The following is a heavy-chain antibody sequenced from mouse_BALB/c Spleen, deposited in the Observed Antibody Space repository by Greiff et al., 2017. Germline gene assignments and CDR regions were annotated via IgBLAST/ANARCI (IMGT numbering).Heavy chain of an antibody. CDR2: IWTGGGT. CDR3: VRDGDDGYPYAMDY. V-gene: IGHV2-9-2*01. J-gene: IGHJ4*01. Sequence: QVQLQQSGPGLVAPSQSLSITCTVSGFSLTSYDISWIRQPPGKGLEWLGVIWTGGGTNYNSAFMSRLSISKDNSKSQVFLKMNSLQTDDTAIYYCVRDGDDGYPYAMDYWGQGTSVTVSS. D-gene: IGHD2-3*01. CDR1: GFSLTSYD.